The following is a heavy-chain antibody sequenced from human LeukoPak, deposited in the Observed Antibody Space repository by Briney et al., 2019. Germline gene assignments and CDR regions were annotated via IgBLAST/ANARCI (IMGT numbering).Heavy chain of an antibody. CDR3: AREIAVAGTDNWFDP. CDR2: INPSGGST. J-gene: IGHJ5*02. V-gene: IGHV1-46*01. CDR1: GYTFTSYY. D-gene: IGHD6-19*01. Sequence: ASVKVSCTASGYTFTSYYMHWVRQAPGQGLEWMGIINPSGGSTSYAQKFQGRVTMTRDTSTSTVYMELSSLRSEDTAVYYCAREIAVAGTDNWFDPWGQGTLVTVSS.